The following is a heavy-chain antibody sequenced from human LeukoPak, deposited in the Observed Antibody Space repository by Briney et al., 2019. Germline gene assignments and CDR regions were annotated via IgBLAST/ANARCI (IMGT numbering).Heavy chain of an antibody. Sequence: GGSLRLSCAASGFTFSSYGMHWVRQAPGKGLEWVGRIKSKTDGGTTDYAAPVKGRFTISRDDSKNTLYLQMDSLKTEDTAVYYCTTAFTYYYDSSGYYYGDAFDIWGQGTMVTVSS. V-gene: IGHV3-15*01. D-gene: IGHD3-22*01. CDR3: TTAFTYYYDSSGYYYGDAFDI. J-gene: IGHJ3*02. CDR1: GFTFSSYG. CDR2: IKSKTDGGTT.